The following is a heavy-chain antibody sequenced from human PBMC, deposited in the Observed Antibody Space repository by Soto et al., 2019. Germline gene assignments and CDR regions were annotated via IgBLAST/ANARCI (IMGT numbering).Heavy chain of an antibody. Sequence: SQTLSLTCAISGDSVSSNSAAWNWIRQSPSRGLEWLGRTYYRSKWYNDYAVSVKSRITINPDTSKNQFSLQLNSVTPEDTAVYYCARDPEYYDFWSGYYPIYYYYGMDVWGQGTTVT. V-gene: IGHV6-1*01. J-gene: IGHJ6*02. CDR1: GDSVSSNSAA. D-gene: IGHD3-3*01. CDR3: ARDPEYYDFWSGYYPIYYYYGMDV. CDR2: TYYRSKWYN.